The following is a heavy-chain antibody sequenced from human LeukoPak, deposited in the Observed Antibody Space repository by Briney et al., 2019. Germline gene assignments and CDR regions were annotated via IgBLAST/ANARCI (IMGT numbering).Heavy chain of an antibody. CDR1: GFTFSSYG. Sequence: GGSLRLSCAGSGFTFSSYGMSWVRQAPGKGLEWVSCIRGSGTSTYYADSVKGRFTISRDNSKNTLYLQMNSLRAEDTAVYYCAKVTYGSGAYGAFDYWGQGTLVTVSS. J-gene: IGHJ4*02. D-gene: IGHD3-10*01. CDR3: AKVTYGSGAYGAFDY. CDR2: IRGSGTST. V-gene: IGHV3-23*01.